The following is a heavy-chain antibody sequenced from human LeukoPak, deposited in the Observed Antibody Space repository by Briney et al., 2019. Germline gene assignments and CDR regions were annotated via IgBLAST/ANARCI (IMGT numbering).Heavy chain of an antibody. V-gene: IGHV3-20*04. CDR1: GFTFGDYG. CDR2: INWNGDST. Sequence: GGSLGLSCAASGFTFGDYGMSWVRQGPGKGLEWISGINWNGDSTGYADSVKGRFTISRDNAKNTLYLQMNSLRAEDTALYYCARPGYSTDWGRFDPWGQGTLVTVSS. CDR3: ARPGYSTDWGRFDP. J-gene: IGHJ5*02. D-gene: IGHD6-19*01.